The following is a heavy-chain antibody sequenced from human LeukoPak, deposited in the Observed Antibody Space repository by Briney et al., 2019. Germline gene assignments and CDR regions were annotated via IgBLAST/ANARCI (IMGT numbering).Heavy chain of an antibody. V-gene: IGHV3-7*01. CDR3: ARASMGGRDYHLDS. CDR2: IKTDGSHT. Sequence: GGSLRLPCAASGFTFSTYWMTWVRQAPGKGLEWVANIKTDGSHTYYLDSVKGRFTISRDNAKNFLFLQLGSLRADDTGVYYCARASMGGRDYHLDSWGQGTLVTVSS. J-gene: IGHJ4*02. D-gene: IGHD4/OR15-4a*01. CDR1: GFTFSTYW.